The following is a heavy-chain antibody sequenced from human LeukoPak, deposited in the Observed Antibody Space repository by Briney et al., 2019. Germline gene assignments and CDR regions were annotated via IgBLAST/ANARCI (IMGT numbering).Heavy chain of an antibody. J-gene: IGHJ6*03. V-gene: IGHV4-61*02. CDR2: IYTSGST. D-gene: IGHD6-13*01. CDR1: GGSISSGSYY. Sequence: PSETLSLTCTVSGGSISSGSYYWSWIRQPAGKGLEWIGRIYTSGSTNYNPSLKSRVTISVDTSKNQFSLKLASVTAADTAVYYCARISIAAAGTIGYYYYYMDVWGKGTTVTVPS. CDR3: ARISIAAAGTIGYYYYYMDV.